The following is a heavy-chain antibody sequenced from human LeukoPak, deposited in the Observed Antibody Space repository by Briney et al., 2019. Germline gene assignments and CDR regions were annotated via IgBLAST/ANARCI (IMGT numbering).Heavy chain of an antibody. V-gene: IGHV3-15*01. CDR3: TMRASWSGYFDAFDI. CDR2: IKSKTDGGTT. CDR1: GFTFGDYA. D-gene: IGHD3-3*01. Sequence: GGSLRLSCTASGFTFGDYAMSWFRQAPGKGLEWVGRIKSKTDGGTTDYAAPVKGRFTISRDDSKNTLYLQMNSLKTEDTAVYYCTMRASWSGYFDAFDIWGQGTMVTVSS. J-gene: IGHJ3*02.